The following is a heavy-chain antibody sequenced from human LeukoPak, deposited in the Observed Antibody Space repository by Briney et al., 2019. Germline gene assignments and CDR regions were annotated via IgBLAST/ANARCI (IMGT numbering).Heavy chain of an antibody. D-gene: IGHD3-10*01. CDR3: VKDIGSGSYYNWQWFDT. CDR2: ISWNSGSM. V-gene: IGHV3-9*01. Sequence: GRSLRLSCAASGFTFDDYAMHWVRQAPGKGLEWISGISWNSGSMSHADSAQGRFTISRDNAKNSLYLQMNSLRTEDTALYFCVKDIGSGSYYNWQWFDTWGQGTLVTVSS. CDR1: GFTFDDYA. J-gene: IGHJ5*02.